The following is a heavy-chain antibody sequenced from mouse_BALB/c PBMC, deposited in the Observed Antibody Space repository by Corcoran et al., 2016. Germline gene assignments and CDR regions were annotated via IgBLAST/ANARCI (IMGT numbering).Heavy chain of an antibody. CDR3: ARANYGSSYVYYDMDY. V-gene: IGHV1S136*01. Sequence: EVQLQQSGPELVKPGASVKMSCKASGYTFTSYVMHWVKQKPGQGLEWIGYINPYNDGTKYNEKFKGKATLTSDKSSSTAYMELSSLTSEDSAVYYCARANYGSSYVYYDMDYWGQGTSVTVSS. D-gene: IGHD1-1*01. CDR2: INPYNDGT. J-gene: IGHJ4*01. CDR1: GYTFTSYV.